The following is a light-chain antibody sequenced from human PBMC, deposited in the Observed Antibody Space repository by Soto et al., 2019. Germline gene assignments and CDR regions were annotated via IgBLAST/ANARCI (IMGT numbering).Light chain of an antibody. V-gene: IGLV2-14*01. Sequence: QSALTQPASVSGSPGQSITISCTGTSGDVGGYNYVSWYQQHPGKAPKLMIYEVSNRPSGVSNRFSGSKSVNTASLTISGLQAEDEADYYCSSYTSSATGVFGGGTKLTVL. CDR1: SGDVGGYNY. CDR2: EVS. CDR3: SSYTSSATGV. J-gene: IGLJ3*02.